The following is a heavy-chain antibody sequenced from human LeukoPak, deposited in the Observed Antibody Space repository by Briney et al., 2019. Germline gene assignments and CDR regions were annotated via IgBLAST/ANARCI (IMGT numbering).Heavy chain of an antibody. J-gene: IGHJ4*02. CDR3: ARDGYSGSDAL. D-gene: IGHD5-12*01. V-gene: IGHV4-59*01. CDR2: IYHSGST. CDR1: GGSISTYY. Sequence: PSETLSLTCTVSGGSISTYYWSWIRQPPGKGLEWIRYIYHSGSTKYNPSLKSRVTISVDTSQNQFSLKLSSVTAADTAVYYCARDGYSGSDALWGQGTLVTVSS.